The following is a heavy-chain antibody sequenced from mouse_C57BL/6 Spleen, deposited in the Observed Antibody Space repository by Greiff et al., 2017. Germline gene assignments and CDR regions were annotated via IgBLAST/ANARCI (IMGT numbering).Heavy chain of an antibody. CDR1: GYSFTDYN. V-gene: IGHV1-39*01. J-gene: IGHJ2*01. CDR2: INPNYGTP. CDR3: AREGWLEGGFDY. D-gene: IGHD2-3*01. Sequence: VHVKQSGPELVKPGASVKISCKASGYSFTDYNMNWVKQSNGTSLAWIGVINPNYGTPSYNQKFKGKATLTVDQSSSTAYMQLNSLTSEDSAVYYCAREGWLEGGFDYWGQGTTLTVSS.